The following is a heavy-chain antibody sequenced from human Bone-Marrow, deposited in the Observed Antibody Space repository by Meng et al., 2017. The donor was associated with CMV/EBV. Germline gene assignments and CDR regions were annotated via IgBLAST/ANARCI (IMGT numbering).Heavy chain of an antibody. CDR3: AYCSGGNGYYYGMDV. Sequence: GESLKISCKGSGYSFTSYWIGWVRQMPGKGLEWMGIIYPGDSDTRYSASFQGQVTISADKSISTAYLQWSSLKASDTAMYYCAYCSGGNGYYYGMDVWGQGTTVTVSS. V-gene: IGHV5-51*01. D-gene: IGHD3-16*01. CDR2: IYPGDSDT. CDR1: GYSFTSYW. J-gene: IGHJ6*02.